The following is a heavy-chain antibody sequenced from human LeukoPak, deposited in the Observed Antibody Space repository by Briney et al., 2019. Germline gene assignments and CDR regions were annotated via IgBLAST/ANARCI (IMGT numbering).Heavy chain of an antibody. CDR3: ATDRGAHYYGSGIRPQIGY. Sequence: GASVKVSCKVSGYTLTELSMHWMRQAPGKGLEWMGGFDPEDGETIYAQKFQGRVTMTEDTSTDTAYMELSSLRSEDTAVYYCATDRGAHYYGSGIRPQIGYWGQGTLVTVSS. V-gene: IGHV1-24*01. CDR1: GYTLTELS. D-gene: IGHD3-10*01. J-gene: IGHJ4*02. CDR2: FDPEDGET.